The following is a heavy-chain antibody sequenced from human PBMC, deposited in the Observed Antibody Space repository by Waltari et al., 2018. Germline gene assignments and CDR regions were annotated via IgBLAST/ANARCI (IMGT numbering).Heavy chain of an antibody. V-gene: IGHV3-23*01. CDR2: ISANGGVT. Sequence: EVQLLESGGGLVQPGGSLRLSCAACGFTFSSSAMSWVRQAPGKGLEWVSAISANGGVTYYADSVKGRFTISRDNSKNTLYLQMDSLRADDTAVYYCAKAGGSWIRLAGLSEYWGQGTLVTVSS. J-gene: IGHJ4*02. CDR1: GFTFSSSA. D-gene: IGHD2-15*01. CDR3: AKAGGSWIRLAGLSEY.